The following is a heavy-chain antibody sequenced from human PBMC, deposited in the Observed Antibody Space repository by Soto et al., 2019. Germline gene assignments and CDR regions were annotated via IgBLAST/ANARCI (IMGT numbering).Heavy chain of an antibody. Sequence: SETLSLTCTVSGGSITSGDNYWSWIRQPPGKGLEWIGYIYYSGHTYYNPSLKSRLTISVDTSKNQFSLKLSSVTAADTAVYYCARTYWSGWGSSLFDSWGQGALVTVSS. CDR2: IYYSGHT. J-gene: IGHJ4*02. V-gene: IGHV4-30-4*01. CDR3: ARTYWSGWGSSLFDS. D-gene: IGHD3-3*01. CDR1: GGSITSGDNY.